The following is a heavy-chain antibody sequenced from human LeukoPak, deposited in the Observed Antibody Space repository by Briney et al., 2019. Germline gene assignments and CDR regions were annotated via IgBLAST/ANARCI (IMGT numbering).Heavy chain of an antibody. J-gene: IGHJ5*02. Sequence: GGSLRLSCAASGFTFSSYAMSWVRQAPGKGLEWVSAISGSGGSTYYADSVKGRFTISRDNSKNTLYLQMNSLRAEDTAVYYCAKASLFLTGDLDWFDPWGQGTLVTVSS. CDR1: GFTFSSYA. CDR2: ISGSGGST. D-gene: IGHD7-27*01. V-gene: IGHV3-23*01. CDR3: AKASLFLTGDLDWFDP.